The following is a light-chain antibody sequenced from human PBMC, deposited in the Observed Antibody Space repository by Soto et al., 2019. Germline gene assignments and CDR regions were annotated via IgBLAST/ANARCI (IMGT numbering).Light chain of an antibody. J-gene: IGLJ2*01. Sequence: QSVLTQSPSASGTPGQRVSISCSGSTSNIGTNTVSWYQHVPGTAPKLLIYSNDQRPSAVPGRFSGSKSGTSASLGISGLLSEDAADYYCATWDDSLNVVFGGGTQLTVL. CDR2: SND. CDR1: TSNIGTNT. CDR3: ATWDDSLNVV. V-gene: IGLV1-44*01.